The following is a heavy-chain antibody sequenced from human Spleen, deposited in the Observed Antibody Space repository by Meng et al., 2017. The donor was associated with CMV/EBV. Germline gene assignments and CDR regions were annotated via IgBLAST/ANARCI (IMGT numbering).Heavy chain of an antibody. Sequence: QGQLQQWGAGLLKPSETLSLTCAVYGGSFSGYYWSWIRQPPGKGLEWIGEINHSGSTNYNPSLKSRVTISVDTSKNQFSLKLSSVTAADTAVYYCGSVKRLGIDHWGQGTLVTVSS. CDR1: GGSFSGYY. D-gene: IGHD1-1*01. CDR2: INHSGST. CDR3: GSVKRLGIDH. J-gene: IGHJ4*02. V-gene: IGHV4-34*01.